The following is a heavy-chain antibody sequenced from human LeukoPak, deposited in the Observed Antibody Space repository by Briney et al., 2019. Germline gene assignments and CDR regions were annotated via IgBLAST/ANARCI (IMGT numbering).Heavy chain of an antibody. CDR3: ARDYADYVGYFFFDY. CDR2: ISGGGETT. V-gene: IGHV3-23*01. D-gene: IGHD4-17*01. Sequence: GGSLRLSCVASGFTFNNYAMTWVRQAPGKGLEWVSSISGGGETTYYADSAKGRFTISRDNSQNTLYLQMNSLRAEDTAVYYCARDYADYVGYFFFDYWGQGTLVTVSS. CDR1: GFTFNNYA. J-gene: IGHJ4*02.